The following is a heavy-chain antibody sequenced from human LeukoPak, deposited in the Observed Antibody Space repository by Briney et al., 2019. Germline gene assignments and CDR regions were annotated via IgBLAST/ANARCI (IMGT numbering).Heavy chain of an antibody. CDR2: INSDGSST. CDR1: GFTFSSYW. J-gene: IGHJ4*02. V-gene: IGHV3-74*01. D-gene: IGHD6-6*01. CDR3: ARGAARLGSDY. Sequence: GGSLRLSCAASGFTFSSYWMHWVRQAPGTGLAWVSRINSDGSSTIYADSVKGRFTISRDNAKNTLYLQMNSLRAEDTAVYYCARGAARLGSDYWGQGTLVTVSS.